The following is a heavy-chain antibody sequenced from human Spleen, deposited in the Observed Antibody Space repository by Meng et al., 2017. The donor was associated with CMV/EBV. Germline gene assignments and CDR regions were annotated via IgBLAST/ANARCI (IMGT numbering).Heavy chain of an antibody. Sequence: AFGDYYWSWIRQPPGKGLEWIGEINHSGGTNYHPSLKSRVTISVDTSKNQFSLKLNSVTAADTAVYYCARGGFGDTSMVTELYFDYWGQGILVTVSS. D-gene: IGHD5-18*01. V-gene: IGHV4-34*01. CDR1: AFGDYY. CDR3: ARGGFGDTSMVTELYFDY. CDR2: INHSGGT. J-gene: IGHJ4*02.